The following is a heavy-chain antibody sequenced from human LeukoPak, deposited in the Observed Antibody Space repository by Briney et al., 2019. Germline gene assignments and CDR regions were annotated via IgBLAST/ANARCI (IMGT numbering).Heavy chain of an antibody. J-gene: IGHJ4*02. D-gene: IGHD2-2*01. CDR2: VYSSGST. CDR3: ARSPYCTSTSCYGAGTINY. V-gene: IGHV4-4*07. Sequence: SETLSLTCTVSGGSISNYFWNWIRQPAGKGLEWIGRVYSSGSTNYNPSLKSRVTMSVDTSKNQFSLKLSSVTAADTAVYYCARSPYCTSTSCYGAGTINYWGQGSLVIVSS. CDR1: GGSISNYF.